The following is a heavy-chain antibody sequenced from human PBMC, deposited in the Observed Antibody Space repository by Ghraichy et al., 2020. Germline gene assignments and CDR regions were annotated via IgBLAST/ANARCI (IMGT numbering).Heavy chain of an antibody. J-gene: IGHJ3*02. V-gene: IGHV3-33*01. CDR2: IWINGGNQ. CDR1: GFDLSSYG. Sequence: GGSLRLSCVASGFDLSSYGMHWARQAAGKEPEWVAIIWINGGNQGYIDSVKGRFTISRDTSKNTLFLQMDSLRVEDTAMYFCARDRVQIWSYVGVFDMWGQGAMVTVSP. D-gene: IGHD5-18*01. CDR3: ARDRVQIWSYVGVFDM.